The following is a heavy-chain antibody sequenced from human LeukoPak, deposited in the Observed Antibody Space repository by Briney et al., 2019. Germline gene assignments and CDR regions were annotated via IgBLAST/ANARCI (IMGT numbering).Heavy chain of an antibody. CDR2: IYSGGST. Sequence: PGGSLRLSCAASGFIFRNYWMSWVRQAPGKGLEWVSVIYSGGSTYYADSVKGQFTISRDNSKNTLYLQMNSLRPEDTAVYYCARVYGVNFDYWGQGTLVTVSS. J-gene: IGHJ4*02. D-gene: IGHD4-17*01. CDR1: GFIFRNYW. V-gene: IGHV3-53*01. CDR3: ARVYGVNFDY.